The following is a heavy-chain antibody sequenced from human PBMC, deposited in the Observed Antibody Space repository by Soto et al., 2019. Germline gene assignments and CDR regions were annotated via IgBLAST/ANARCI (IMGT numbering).Heavy chain of an antibody. CDR3: ARMSSSSPRNNRIIRGNNYYYYYMDV. CDR1: GGSFSGYY. J-gene: IGHJ6*03. D-gene: IGHD6-13*01. Sequence: QVQLQQLGAGLLKPSETLSLTCAVYGGSFSGYYWSWIRQPPGKGLEWIGEINHSGRTNYNPSLKSRVTISVDTSKNQFSLKLSSVTAADTAVYYCARMSSSSPRNNRIIRGNNYYYYYMDVWGKGTTVTVSS. CDR2: INHSGRT. V-gene: IGHV4-34*01.